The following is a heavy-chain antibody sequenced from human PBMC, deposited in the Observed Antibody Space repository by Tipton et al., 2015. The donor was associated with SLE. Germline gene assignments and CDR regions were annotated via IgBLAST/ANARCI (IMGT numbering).Heavy chain of an antibody. D-gene: IGHD4-23*01. CDR2: IFYTGPT. CDR1: GGSVSSGSYY. J-gene: IGHJ4*02. CDR3: ARYYEDYAGSIARYYFDR. V-gene: IGHV4-31*03. Sequence: TLSLTCTVSGGSVSSGSYYWSWIRQHPGKGLEGIGHIFYTGPTYYNPSLKSRVTISIDMSENQFSLKLRSGTASDTAIYYCARYYEDYAGSIARYYFDRWGQGAQVTVSS.